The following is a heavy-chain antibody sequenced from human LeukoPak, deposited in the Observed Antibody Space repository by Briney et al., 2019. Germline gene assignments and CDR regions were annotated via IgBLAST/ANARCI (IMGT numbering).Heavy chain of an antibody. Sequence: GGSLRLSCAASGFTFSSYAMSWVRQAPGKGLEWVSAISGSGGSTYYADSVKGRFTISRDNSKNTLYLQMNSLRAEDTAVYYCARDSSSWEYYFDYWGQGTLVTVSS. CDR2: ISGSGGST. V-gene: IGHV3-23*01. J-gene: IGHJ4*02. CDR3: ARDSSSWEYYFDY. CDR1: GFTFSSYA. D-gene: IGHD6-13*01.